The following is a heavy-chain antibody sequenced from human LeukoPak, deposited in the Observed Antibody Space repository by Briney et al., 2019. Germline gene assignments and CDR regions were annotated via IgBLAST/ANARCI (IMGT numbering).Heavy chain of an antibody. D-gene: IGHD3-22*01. Sequence: PGGSLRLSCAASGFTVSSNYMSWVRQAPGKGLEWVSVIYSGGSTYYADSVKGRFTISRDNSKNTLYLQMNSLRAEDTAVYYCARSPYYYDSSGYHPPNWFDPWGQGTLVTVSS. CDR1: GFTVSSNY. CDR2: IYSGGST. CDR3: ARSPYYYDSSGYHPPNWFDP. V-gene: IGHV3-66*01. J-gene: IGHJ5*02.